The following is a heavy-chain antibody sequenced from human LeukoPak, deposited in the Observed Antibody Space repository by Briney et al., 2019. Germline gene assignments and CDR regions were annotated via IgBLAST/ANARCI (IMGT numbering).Heavy chain of an antibody. V-gene: IGHV3-30*02. CDR2: IRYDGSNK. J-gene: IGHJ4*02. D-gene: IGHD2-15*01. CDR1: GFTFSSYG. Sequence: GGSLRLSCAASGFTFSSYGMHWVRQAPGKGLEWVAFIRYDGSNKYYADSVKGRFTISRDNSKNTLYLQMNSLRAEDTAVYYCAKERIRFRGGSCYDYWGQGTLVTVSS. CDR3: AKERIRFRGGSCYDY.